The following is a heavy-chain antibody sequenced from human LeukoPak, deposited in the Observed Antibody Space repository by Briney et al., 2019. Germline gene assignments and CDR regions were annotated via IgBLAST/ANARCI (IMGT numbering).Heavy chain of an antibody. J-gene: IGHJ4*02. D-gene: IGHD3-10*01. V-gene: IGHV3-23*01. CDR1: GFTFSSYA. Sequence: GASLRLSCAASGFTFSSYAMSWVRQAPGKGLEWVSGISGSGGSTYYADSVEGRFTISRDNSKNTLYLQMSSLSAEDTAIYYCAKDQSYGSGTYYVDYWGQGTLVTVSS. CDR3: AKDQSYGSGTYYVDY. CDR2: ISGSGGST.